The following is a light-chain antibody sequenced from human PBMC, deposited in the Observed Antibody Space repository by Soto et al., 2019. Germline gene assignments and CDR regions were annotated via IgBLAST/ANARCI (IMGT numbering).Light chain of an antibody. CDR1: QSISSY. V-gene: IGKV1-39*01. CDR2: AAS. CDR3: QQSYSTPVT. Sequence: DIQMTQSPSSLSASVGDRVTITCRASQSISSYLNWYQQKPGKAPKLLIYAASSLQSGVPSRFRGSGSGTDFTLTISILQPEDVATYYCQQSYSTPVTFGQGTKLEIK. J-gene: IGKJ2*01.